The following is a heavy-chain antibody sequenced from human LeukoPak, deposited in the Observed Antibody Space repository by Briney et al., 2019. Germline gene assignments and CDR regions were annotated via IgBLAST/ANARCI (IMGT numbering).Heavy chain of an antibody. J-gene: IGHJ4*02. D-gene: IGHD3-22*01. CDR2: ISGSGGST. Sequence: GGSLRLSCAASGFTFSSYAMSWVRQAPGKGLEWVSAISGSGGSTYYADSVKGRFTISRDNSKNTLYLQMNSLRAEDTAVYYCAKDAEVYYYDSSGPFDYWGQGTLVTVSS. CDR3: AKDAEVYYYDSSGPFDY. CDR1: GFTFSSYA. V-gene: IGHV3-23*01.